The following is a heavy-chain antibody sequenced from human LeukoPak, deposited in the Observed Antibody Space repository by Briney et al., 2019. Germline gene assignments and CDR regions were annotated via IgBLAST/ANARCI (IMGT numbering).Heavy chain of an antibody. CDR1: GFTLSSYA. CDR3: AKAGSQFLLFDY. D-gene: IGHD3-3*01. J-gene: IGHJ4*02. Sequence: GGSLRLSCAASGFTLSSYAMSWVRQAPGKGLEWVSAISGSGGSTYYADSVKGRFTISRDNSKNTLYPQMNSLRAEDTAVYYCAKAGSQFLLFDYWGQGTLVTVSS. CDR2: ISGSGGST. V-gene: IGHV3-23*01.